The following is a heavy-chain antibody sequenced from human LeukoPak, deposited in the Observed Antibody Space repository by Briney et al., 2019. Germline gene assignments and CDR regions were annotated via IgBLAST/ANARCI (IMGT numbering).Heavy chain of an antibody. V-gene: IGHV1-8*01. Sequence: GASVKVSCKASGYTLTSSDINWVRQATGQGLEWMGWMNPISGNTGYAQKFQGRVTMTRNTSINTAYMELSGLRSEDTAVYYCARRPPFDPWGQGTLVTVSS. CDR2: MNPISGNT. J-gene: IGHJ5*02. CDR3: ARRPPFDP. CDR1: GYTLTSSD.